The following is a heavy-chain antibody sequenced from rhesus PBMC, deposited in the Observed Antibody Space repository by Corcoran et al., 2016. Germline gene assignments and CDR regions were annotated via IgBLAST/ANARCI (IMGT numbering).Heavy chain of an antibody. J-gene: IGHJ4*01. CDR3: ATVKSGWYSY. CDR2: VDPKDGEA. Sequence: EVQLVQSGAEVKKPGASVKISCKASGYTFTDYYLHWVRQAPGKGLEWMGRVDPKDGEAIHAQKFQARVTITAETATDTAYMELSSLRSEDTAVYYCATVKSGWYSYWGQGVLVTVSS. CDR1: GYTFTDYY. V-gene: IGHV1-111*02. D-gene: IGHD6-31*01.